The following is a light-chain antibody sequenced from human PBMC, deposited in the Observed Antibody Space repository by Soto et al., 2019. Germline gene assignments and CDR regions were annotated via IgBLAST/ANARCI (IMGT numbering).Light chain of an antibody. Sequence: DIQMTQSPSTLSESVVDRVTITCRASQSISSWLAWYQQKPGKAPKLLIYKASTLESGVPSNFSGSGSGTEFSLTISSLQPEDFATYYCQQYNAYPWTCGQGTKGDIK. J-gene: IGKJ1*01. CDR2: KAS. CDR3: QQYNAYPWT. V-gene: IGKV1-5*03. CDR1: QSISSW.